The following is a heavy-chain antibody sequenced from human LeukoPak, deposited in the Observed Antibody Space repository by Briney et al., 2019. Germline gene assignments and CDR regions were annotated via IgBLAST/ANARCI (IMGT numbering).Heavy chain of an antibody. J-gene: IGHJ6*02. V-gene: IGHV3-7*03. CDR3: AKAIYSSSRMDV. CDR2: INHNGNVN. D-gene: IGHD6-13*01. CDR1: GFTFSSYW. Sequence: GGSLRLSCAASGFTFSSYWMNWARQAPGKGLEWVASINHNGNVNYHVDSVKGRFTISRDNAKNSLYLQMSNLRAEDTAVYYCAKAIYSSSRMDVWGQGTTVTVSS.